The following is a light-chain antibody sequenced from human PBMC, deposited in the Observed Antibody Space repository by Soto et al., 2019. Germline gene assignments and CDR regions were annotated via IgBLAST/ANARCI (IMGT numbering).Light chain of an antibody. CDR2: DAS. CDR1: QTVSSY. V-gene: IGKV3-11*01. CDR3: QQRSDWPST. Sequence: EIVLTQSPATLSLSPGDRATLSCRASQTVSSYLAWYQQKPGQAPRLLIYDASSRATGIPARFSGSGSGTDFTLTITSLEPDDLAVYYCQQRSDWPSTFGGGTKVEIK. J-gene: IGKJ4*01.